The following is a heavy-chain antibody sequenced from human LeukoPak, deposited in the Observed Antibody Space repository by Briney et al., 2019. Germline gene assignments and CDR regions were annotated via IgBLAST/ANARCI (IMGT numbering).Heavy chain of an antibody. CDR3: ARAAAIVRYFHN. J-gene: IGHJ1*01. CDR1: GDTISSGSYY. D-gene: IGHD2-21*01. V-gene: IGHV4-61*02. Sequence: PSETLSLTCTVSGDTISSGSYYWTWLRQPAGKGLEWIGRIYTTGLTNYSPSLGSRVTISIDTSRNQFSLKLTSVTAADTAVYYCARAAAIVRYFHNWGQGTLVTVSS. CDR2: IYTTGLT.